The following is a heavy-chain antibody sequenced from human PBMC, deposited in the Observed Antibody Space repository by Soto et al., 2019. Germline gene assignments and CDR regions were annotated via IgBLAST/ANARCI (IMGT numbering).Heavy chain of an antibody. J-gene: IGHJ6*02. CDR2: ISGTSDYI. V-gene: IGHV3-21*04. CDR1: GFTFSISS. Sequence: GGSLRLSCAASGFTFSISSMNWVRQAPGKGLEWVSSISGTSDYISYADSVKGRFTISRDNAKNSLYLQMNSLRAEDTAVYYCARELDGIDVWGQGTTVTVSS. CDR3: ARELDGIDV.